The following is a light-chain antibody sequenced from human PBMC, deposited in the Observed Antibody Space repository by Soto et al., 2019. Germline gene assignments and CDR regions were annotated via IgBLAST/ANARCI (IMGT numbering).Light chain of an antibody. Sequence: QSVLTQPASVSGSPGQSITISCTGSSSDVGDYNYVSWYQQHPGKAPKLMIYDVSNRPPGVSNRFSGSKSGSTASLTISGLQAEDEADYYCSSYTSSGTQVFGTGTKVTVL. V-gene: IGLV2-14*01. CDR2: DVS. J-gene: IGLJ1*01. CDR1: SSDVGDYNY. CDR3: SSYTSSGTQV.